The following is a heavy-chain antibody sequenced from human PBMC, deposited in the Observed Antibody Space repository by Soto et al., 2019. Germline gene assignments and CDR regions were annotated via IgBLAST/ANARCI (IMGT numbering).Heavy chain of an antibody. Sequence: QVQLVESGGGVVQPGRSLRLSCAASGFTFSSYGMHWVRQAPGKGLVWVAVISYDGSNKYYADSVESRFTISRDNSTNTLYLQMNSLRAEDTAVYYCAKILHLGDYAYYYYGMDVWGQGTPVTVSS. J-gene: IGHJ6*02. CDR3: AKILHLGDYAYYYYGMDV. V-gene: IGHV3-30*18. D-gene: IGHD3-16*01. CDR2: ISYDGSNK. CDR1: GFTFSSYG.